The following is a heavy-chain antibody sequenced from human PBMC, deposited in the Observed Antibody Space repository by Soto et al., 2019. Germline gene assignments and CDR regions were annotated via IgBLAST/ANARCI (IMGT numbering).Heavy chain of an antibody. CDR3: ARRTPGSSSWRAFDV. V-gene: IGHV5-51*01. CDR1: GYYFATYW. J-gene: IGHJ3*01. CDR2: ILPTDSDT. Sequence: HGESLKISCNASGYYFATYWIGWVRQKPGQGLEWMGIILPTDSDTRYSPSFQGQVTISADKSINTAVLQWSSLKASDTAMYYCARRTPGSSSWRAFDVWGQGTMVTVSS. D-gene: IGHD6-13*01.